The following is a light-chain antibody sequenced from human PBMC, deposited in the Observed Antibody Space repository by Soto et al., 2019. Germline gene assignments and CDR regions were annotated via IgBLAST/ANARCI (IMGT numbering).Light chain of an antibody. CDR1: QDISIY. Sequence: IHLTQSPSSLSASVGDRVTITCRASQDISIYLGWYQQKPGKAPKLLIYAASTLQSGVPSRFSGSGSGTDFTLTFSSLQPEDFATYYCQQLDTFLLTLGGGTKVEIK. V-gene: IGKV1-9*01. CDR3: QQLDTFLLT. CDR2: AAS. J-gene: IGKJ4*01.